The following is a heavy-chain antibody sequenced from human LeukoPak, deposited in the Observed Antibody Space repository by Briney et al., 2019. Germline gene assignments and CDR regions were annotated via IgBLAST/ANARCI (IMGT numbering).Heavy chain of an antibody. V-gene: IGHV1-69*04. CDR1: GGTFSSYA. Sequence: ASVKVSCKASGGTFSSYAFSWVRQAPGQGLEWMGRIIPIRGIANTPQKFQDRVTITADKYTSKASMALSSLSSRYTAVYFCARSGYCSGGSCLYWGQGTLVTVSS. CDR2: IIPIRGIA. CDR3: ARSGYCSGGSCLY. J-gene: IGHJ4*02. D-gene: IGHD2-15*01.